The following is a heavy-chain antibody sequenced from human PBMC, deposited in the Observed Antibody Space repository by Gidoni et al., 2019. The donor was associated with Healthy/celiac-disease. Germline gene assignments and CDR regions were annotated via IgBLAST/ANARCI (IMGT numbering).Heavy chain of an antibody. CDR3: ASAPVPYCSGGSCYPRY. Sequence: QVQLVQSGAEVKKPGSSVKVSCKASGGTFSSYTISWVRQAPGQGLEWMGRIIPILGIANYAQKFQGRVTITADKFTSTAYMELSSLRSEDTAVYYCASAPVPYCSGGSCYPRYWGQGTLVTVSS. D-gene: IGHD2-15*01. CDR1: GGTFSSYT. CDR2: IIPILGIA. J-gene: IGHJ4*02. V-gene: IGHV1-69*02.